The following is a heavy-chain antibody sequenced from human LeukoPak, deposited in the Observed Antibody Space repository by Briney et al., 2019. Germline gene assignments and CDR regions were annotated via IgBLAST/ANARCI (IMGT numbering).Heavy chain of an antibody. V-gene: IGHV1-69*13. J-gene: IGHJ4*02. Sequence: ASVKVSCKASGGTFSSYAISWVRQAPGQGLEWVGGIIPIFGTANYAQKFQGRVTFTADESTTTAYMELSSLRSEDTAVYYCARQNVGRLLDYWGQGTLVTVSS. CDR2: IIPIFGTA. CDR3: ARQNVGRLLDY. D-gene: IGHD3/OR15-3a*01. CDR1: GGTFSSYA.